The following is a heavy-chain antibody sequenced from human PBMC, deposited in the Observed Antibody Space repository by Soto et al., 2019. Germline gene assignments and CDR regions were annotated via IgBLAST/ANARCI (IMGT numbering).Heavy chain of an antibody. CDR3: AKYRYSSSSYFDY. J-gene: IGHJ4*02. D-gene: IGHD6-6*01. CDR2: ISGSGGST. CDR1: GFTFSSYA. V-gene: IGHV3-23*01. Sequence: GGSLRLSYAASGFTFSSYAMSWVRQAPGKGLEWVSAISGSGGSTYYADSVKGRSTISRDNSKNTLYLQMNSLRAEDTAVYYCAKYRYSSSSYFDYWGQGTLVTVSS.